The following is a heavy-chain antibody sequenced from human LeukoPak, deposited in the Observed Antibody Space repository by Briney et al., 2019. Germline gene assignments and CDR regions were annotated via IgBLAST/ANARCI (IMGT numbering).Heavy chain of an antibody. Sequence: QPGGSLRLSCAASGFTFSSYAMHWVRQAPGKGLEWVAVISYDGSNKYYADSVKGRFTISRDNSKNTLYLQMNSLRAEDTAVYYCAKEGYGAPPRAEYFQHWGQGTLVTVSS. CDR1: GFTFSSYA. CDR3: AKEGYGAPPRAEYFQH. D-gene: IGHD4-17*01. J-gene: IGHJ1*01. V-gene: IGHV3-30-3*01. CDR2: ISYDGSNK.